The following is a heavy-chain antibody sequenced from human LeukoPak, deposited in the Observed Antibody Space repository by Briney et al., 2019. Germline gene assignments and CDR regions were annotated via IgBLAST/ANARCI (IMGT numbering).Heavy chain of an antibody. CDR3: ARDGHYGMDV. Sequence: PGASVKVSCKASGYTFTSYGISWVRQAPGQGLEWMGRIIPILGIANYAQKFQGRVTITADKSTSTAYMELSSLRSEDTAVYYCARDGHYGMDVWGQGTTVTVSS. CDR1: GYTFTSYG. J-gene: IGHJ6*02. CDR2: IIPILGIA. V-gene: IGHV1-69*04.